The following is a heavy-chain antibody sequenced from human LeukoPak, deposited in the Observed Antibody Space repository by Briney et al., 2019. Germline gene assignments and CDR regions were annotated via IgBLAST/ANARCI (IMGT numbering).Heavy chain of an antibody. Sequence: PSETLSLTCTVSGDSITSYYWSWIRQPSGKGLEWIGNIHYSGSTKYNPSLKSRVTISVDTSKNQFSLRVTSLTAADTAVYYCARLGALHDAFDVWGQGTLVTVSS. CDR1: GDSITSYY. V-gene: IGHV4-59*12. J-gene: IGHJ3*01. CDR3: ARLGALHDAFDV. CDR2: IHYSGST. D-gene: IGHD3-16*01.